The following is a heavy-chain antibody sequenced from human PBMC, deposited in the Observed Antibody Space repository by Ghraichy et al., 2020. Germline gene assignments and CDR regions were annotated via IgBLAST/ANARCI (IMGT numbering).Heavy chain of an antibody. Sequence: SETLSLTCTVSGGSISSYYWSWIRQPPGKGLEWIGYIYYSGSTNYNPSLKSRVTISVDTSKNQFSLKLSSVTAADTAVYYCAREGSTIFGVVIDNWFDPWGQGTLVTVSS. J-gene: IGHJ5*02. CDR1: GGSISSYY. CDR3: AREGSTIFGVVIDNWFDP. D-gene: IGHD3-3*01. CDR2: IYYSGST. V-gene: IGHV4-59*01.